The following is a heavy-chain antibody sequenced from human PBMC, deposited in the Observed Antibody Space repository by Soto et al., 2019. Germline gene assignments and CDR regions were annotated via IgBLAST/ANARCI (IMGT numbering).Heavy chain of an antibody. CDR2: ISYSGYT. D-gene: IGHD3-16*01. CDR1: GGSLTSYF. J-gene: IGHJ4*02. V-gene: IGHV4-59*08. Sequence: QVQLQESGPGRVKPSETLSLNCSVSGGSLTSYFWSWIRQPPGKGLEWLGYISYSGYTNYNPSLKSRVTISRDTSKNQCSLRLTSVTAADTAVYYCARRLRGIDYWGQGTLVTVSS. CDR3: ARRLRGIDY.